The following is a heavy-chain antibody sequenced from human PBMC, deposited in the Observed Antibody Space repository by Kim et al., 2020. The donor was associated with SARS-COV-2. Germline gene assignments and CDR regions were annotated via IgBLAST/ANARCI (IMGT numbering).Heavy chain of an antibody. Sequence: ASVKVSCKASGYTFTSYYMHWVRQAPGQGLEWMGIINPSGGSTSYAQKFQGRVTMTRDTSTSTVYMELSSLRSEDTAVYYCARALERVVPAAILDYWGQGTLVTVSS. CDR2: INPSGGST. V-gene: IGHV1-46*01. CDR1: GYTFTSYY. J-gene: IGHJ4*02. D-gene: IGHD2-2*01. CDR3: ARALERVVPAAILDY.